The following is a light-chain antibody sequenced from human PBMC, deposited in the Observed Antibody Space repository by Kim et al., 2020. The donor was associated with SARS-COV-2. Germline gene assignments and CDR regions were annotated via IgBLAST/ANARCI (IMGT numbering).Light chain of an antibody. CDR1: SSDVGGYNY. CDR3: NSYTTRSTLVI. Sequence: QSALTQPASVAGSPGQSITISCTGTSSDVGGYNYVSWYQQHPGKAPKLIIYDVSKRTSGVSSRFSGSKSGNTASLTISGLQTEDEAEYYCNSYTTRSTLVIFGGGTQLTVL. J-gene: IGLJ2*01. V-gene: IGLV2-14*03. CDR2: DVS.